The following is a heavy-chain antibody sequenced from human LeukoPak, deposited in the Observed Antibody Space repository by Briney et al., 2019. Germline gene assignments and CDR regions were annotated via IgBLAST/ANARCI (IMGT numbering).Heavy chain of an antibody. D-gene: IGHD3-10*01. CDR1: GGSISSYY. Sequence: SETLSLTCTVSGGSISSYYWSWIRQPPGKGLEWIGYIYYSGSTNYNPSLKSRVTISVDTSKNQFSLKLSSVTAADTAVYYCARDITMVRGSMGAWFDPWGQGTLVSVSS. V-gene: IGHV4-59*01. CDR2: IYYSGST. J-gene: IGHJ5*02. CDR3: ARDITMVRGSMGAWFDP.